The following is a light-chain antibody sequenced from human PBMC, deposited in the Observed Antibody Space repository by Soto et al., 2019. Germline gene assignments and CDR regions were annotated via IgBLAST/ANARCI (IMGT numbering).Light chain of an antibody. Sequence: QLVLTQSPSASASLGASVKLTCTLSSGHSNYAIAWHQQQPEKGPRYLMKLNSDGSHRKGDGIPDRFSGPSSGAERYLTISSLQSEDEADYYCQTWGTGIRVFGTGTKLTVL. CDR1: SGHSNYA. J-gene: IGLJ1*01. CDR2: LNSDGSH. V-gene: IGLV4-69*01. CDR3: QTWGTGIRV.